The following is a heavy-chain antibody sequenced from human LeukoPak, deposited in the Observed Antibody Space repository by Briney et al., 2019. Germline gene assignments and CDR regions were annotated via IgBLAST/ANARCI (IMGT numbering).Heavy chain of an antibody. Sequence: PGGSLRLSCAVSGFTFSDYYMSWIRQAPGKGLEWVSYISSSSIYTNYADSVKGRFTISRDNAKNSLYLQMNSLRAEDTAVYYCARGGRGNDTPFDYWGQGTLVTVSS. D-gene: IGHD1-1*01. CDR2: ISSSSIYT. CDR3: ARGGRGNDTPFDY. J-gene: IGHJ4*02. V-gene: IGHV3-11*05. CDR1: GFTFSDYY.